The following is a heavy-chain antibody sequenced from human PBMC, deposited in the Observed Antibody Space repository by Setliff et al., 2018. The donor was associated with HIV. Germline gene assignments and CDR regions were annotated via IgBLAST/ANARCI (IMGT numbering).Heavy chain of an antibody. CDR3: ARRRGQKATGWYYFDF. CDR2: IYHSGST. D-gene: IGHD6-19*01. J-gene: IGHJ4*02. Sequence: PSETLSLTCTVSGDSISSGSYFWDWIRQAPGKGLEWIGSIYHSGSTYYNPSLKSRVSISVDTSKRQFSLKLTSVTAGDSALYYCARRRGQKATGWYYFDFWGQGALVTVSS. V-gene: IGHV4-39*01. CDR1: GDSISSGSYF.